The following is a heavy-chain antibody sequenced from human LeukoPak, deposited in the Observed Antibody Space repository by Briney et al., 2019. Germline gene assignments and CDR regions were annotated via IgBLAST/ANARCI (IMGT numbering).Heavy chain of an antibody. Sequence: SETLSLTCTVSGASIGCYYWTWIRQSPGKGLEWIGYMYYSGSTYYNPSLKSRVTISGDTSKNQFSLKLSSVTAADTAVYYCARQDVIAARQLDYWGQGTLVTVSS. CDR1: GASIGCYY. D-gene: IGHD6-6*01. V-gene: IGHV4-59*08. CDR3: ARQDVIAARQLDY. CDR2: MYYSGST. J-gene: IGHJ4*02.